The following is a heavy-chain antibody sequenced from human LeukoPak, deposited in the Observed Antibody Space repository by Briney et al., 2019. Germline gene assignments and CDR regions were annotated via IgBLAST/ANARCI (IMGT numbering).Heavy chain of an antibody. V-gene: IGHV3-23*01. Sequence: GGSLRLSCAASGFTFSSYATSWVRQAPGKGLEWVSAISGSGGSTYYADSVKGRFTISRDNSKNTLYLQMNSLRAEDTAVYYCAKFHRYGGKYYFDYWGQGTLVTVSS. D-gene: IGHD4-17*01. J-gene: IGHJ4*02. CDR2: ISGSGGST. CDR1: GFTFSSYA. CDR3: AKFHRYGGKYYFDY.